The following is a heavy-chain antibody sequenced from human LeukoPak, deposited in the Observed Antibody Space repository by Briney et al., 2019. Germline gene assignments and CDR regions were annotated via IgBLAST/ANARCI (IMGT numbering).Heavy chain of an antibody. J-gene: IGHJ6*03. V-gene: IGHV1-2*02. CDR3: AIGAVLWFGESNYYMDV. D-gene: IGHD3-10*01. CDR2: INPNSGGT. Sequence: ASVKVSCKASGYTFTGYYMHWVRQAPGQGLEWMGWINPNSGGTNYAQKFQGRVTMTRDTSTTTAYMELSRLRSDDPAVYYCAIGAVLWFGESNYYMDVWGKGTTVTISS. CDR1: GYTFTGYY.